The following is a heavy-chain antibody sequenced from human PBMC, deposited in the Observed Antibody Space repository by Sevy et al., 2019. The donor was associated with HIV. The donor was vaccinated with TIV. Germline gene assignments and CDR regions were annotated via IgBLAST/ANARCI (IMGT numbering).Heavy chain of an antibody. V-gene: IGHV3-11*01. Sequence: GGSLRLSCAASGFSFSDYYMSWMRQAPGKGLEWVSYISGSGSGVFYADSVKGRATISRDNAKNSLYLQLSSLRVEETAVYYCARVPTVATMVDFWGQRTLVTVSS. CDR2: ISGSGSGV. CDR1: GFSFSDYY. CDR3: ARVPTVATMVDF. D-gene: IGHD5-12*01. J-gene: IGHJ4*02.